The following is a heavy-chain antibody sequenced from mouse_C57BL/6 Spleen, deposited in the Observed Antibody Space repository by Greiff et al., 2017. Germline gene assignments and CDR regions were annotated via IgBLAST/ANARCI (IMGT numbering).Heavy chain of an antibody. CDR2: SRNKANDYTT. CDR3: AGAVADWDYGYWYFDV. J-gene: IGHJ1*03. CDR1: GFTFSDYY. D-gene: IGHD4-1*01. V-gene: IGHV7-1*01. Sequence: EVKLVESGGGLVQPGRSLRLSCATSGFTFSDYYMEWVRQAPGKGLEWIAASRNKANDYTTEYSASVKGRFIVTRDTSQIILYLQMHALRAEDATKYDGAGAVADWDYGYWYFDVWGTGTTVTVSS.